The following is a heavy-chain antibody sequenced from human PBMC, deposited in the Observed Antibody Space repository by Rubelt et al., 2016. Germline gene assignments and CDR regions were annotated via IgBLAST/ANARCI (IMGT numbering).Heavy chain of an antibody. J-gene: IGHJ4*02. CDR2: FDPEDGET. V-gene: IGHV1-24*01. D-gene: IGHD6-6*01. Sequence: QVQLVQSGAEVKKPGASVKVSCKVSGYTLTELSMHWVRQAPGKGLEWMGGFDPEDGETIYAQKFQGRVTITADESTGTAYMEVRSLKYEDTAVYYCARTPIASSSQYHFDLWGQGTLVTVSA. CDR3: ARTPIASSSQYHFDL. CDR1: GYTLTELS.